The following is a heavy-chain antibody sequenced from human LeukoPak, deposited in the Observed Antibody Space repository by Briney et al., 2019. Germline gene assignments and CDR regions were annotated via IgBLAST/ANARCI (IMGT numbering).Heavy chain of an antibody. CDR1: GFTFSSYE. V-gene: IGHV3-48*03. CDR2: ISSSGSTI. Sequence: GGSLRLSCVASGFTFSSYEMNWVRQAPGKGLEWVSYISSSGSTIYYADSVKGRFTISRDNAKNSLYLQMNSLRAEDTAVYYCARGWYGDYVSLFDYWGQGTLVTVSS. CDR3: ARGWYGDYVSLFDY. D-gene: IGHD4-17*01. J-gene: IGHJ4*02.